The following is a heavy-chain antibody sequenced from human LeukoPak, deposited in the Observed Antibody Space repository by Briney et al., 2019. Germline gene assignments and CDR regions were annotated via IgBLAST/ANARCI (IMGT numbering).Heavy chain of an antibody. CDR2: IDTSDSNT. D-gene: IGHD2-15*01. V-gene: IGHV5-10-1*01. J-gene: IGHJ4*02. CDR1: GYSFTSYW. Sequence: GAPLRTSCKGSGYSFTSYWSRRVRQLPGKGVGWVGRIDTSDSNTNYCPSFQGHVTISAAKSISTAYLQWSSLKASDTAMYYCARLAHGYWGQGTLVTVSS. CDR3: ARLAHGY.